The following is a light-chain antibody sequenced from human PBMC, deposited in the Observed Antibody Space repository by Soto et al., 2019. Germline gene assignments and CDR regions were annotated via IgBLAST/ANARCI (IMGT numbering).Light chain of an antibody. CDR1: QSVSIL. Sequence: EIVMTQSPATGSVSPGERGSLCCRASQSVSILLAWYQQKPGQAPRLLIHGATTRATGIPARFSGSGSGTEFTLTISSLQTEDLATYYCQQYDTYYSFGQGTKVDI. CDR3: QQYDTYYS. CDR2: GAT. J-gene: IGKJ2*03. V-gene: IGKV3-15*01.